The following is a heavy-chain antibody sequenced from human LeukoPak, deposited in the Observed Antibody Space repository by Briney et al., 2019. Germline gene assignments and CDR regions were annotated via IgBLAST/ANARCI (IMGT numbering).Heavy chain of an antibody. CDR1: GFTFSSYA. CDR2: IRFDGSNK. V-gene: IGHV3-30*02. D-gene: IGHD4-23*01. Sequence: GGSLRLSCSASGFTFSSYAMHWVRQAPGKGLEWVAFIRFDGSNKYYADSVKGRFTISRDNSKNTLYLQMNSLRAEDTAVYYCAKDYSDYGGNCDYWGQGTLVTVSS. J-gene: IGHJ4*02. CDR3: AKDYSDYGGNCDY.